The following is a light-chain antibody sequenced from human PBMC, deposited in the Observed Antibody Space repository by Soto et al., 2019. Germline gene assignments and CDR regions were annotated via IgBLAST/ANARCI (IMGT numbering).Light chain of an antibody. CDR3: QQRSNWPPIT. J-gene: IGKJ5*01. CDR1: QSVSSSY. V-gene: IGKV3D-20*02. Sequence: EIVLTQSPGTLSLSPGERATLSCRASQSVSSSYLAWYQQKPGQAPRLLMYDVSNRATGIPARFSGSGSGTDFTLTIGSLEPEDFAVYYCQQRSNWPPITFGQGTRLEIK. CDR2: DVS.